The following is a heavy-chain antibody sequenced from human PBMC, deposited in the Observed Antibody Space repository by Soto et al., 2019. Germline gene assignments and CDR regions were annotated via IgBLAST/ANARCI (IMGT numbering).Heavy chain of an antibody. V-gene: IGHV3-23*01. Sequence: EVQLLESGGGLVQPGGSLRLSCAASGFIFTNYAMTWVRQAPGKGLEWVSGIGGSGVTTYYADSVKGRFTISRDNSKNMLYLQMTSLRAEDTAIFYCAKSSGGSCYSSLGYWGQGTLVTVSS. CDR2: IGGSGVTT. CDR1: GFIFTNYA. J-gene: IGHJ4*02. CDR3: AKSSGGSCYSSLGY. D-gene: IGHD2-15*01.